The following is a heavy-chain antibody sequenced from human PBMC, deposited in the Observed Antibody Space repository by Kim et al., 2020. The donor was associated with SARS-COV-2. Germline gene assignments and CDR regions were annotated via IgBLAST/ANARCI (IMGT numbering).Heavy chain of an antibody. CDR2: IDPQDSYA. CDR1: GYIFTDYW. J-gene: IGHJ6*02. V-gene: IGHV5-10-1*01. Sequence: GESLKISCKGSGYIFTDYWINWVRQMPGAGLEWMGRIDPQDSYANYSPSFQGHVTISTDKSLATAYLQWRSLRASDTAMYYCVRQKFGDNMDVWGQGTTV. D-gene: IGHD2-21*02. CDR3: VRQKFGDNMDV.